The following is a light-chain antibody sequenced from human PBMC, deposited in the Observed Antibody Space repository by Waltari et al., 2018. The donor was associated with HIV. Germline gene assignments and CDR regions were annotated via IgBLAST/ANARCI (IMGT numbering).Light chain of an antibody. CDR1: NSNIGSNT. CDR3: AVWDDSRSGEVL. V-gene: IGLV1-44*01. CDR2: GNR. J-gene: IGLJ2*01. Sequence: QSVLIQPPSASGTPGQRVTISCSGRNSNIGSNTVNWYRQFPGAAPTLLIYGNRQRPSGVPDRIAGSKSGNSASLAINGLQSEDEASYYCAVWDDSRSGEVLFGGGTKLTVL.